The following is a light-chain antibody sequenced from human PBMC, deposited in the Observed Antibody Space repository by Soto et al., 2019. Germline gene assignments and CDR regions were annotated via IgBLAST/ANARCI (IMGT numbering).Light chain of an antibody. CDR3: QQYNYWSTYT. CDR2: GSS. CDR1: QSVSSN. V-gene: IGKV3-15*01. J-gene: IGKJ2*01. Sequence: EIVMTQSPATLSVSPGERATLSCRASQSVSSNLAWYQQKPGQAPRLLIYGSSTRATGIPPRFCGSGAATAYIPTISSLLSDDFVAYFCQQYNYWSTYTFGQGTKVEIK.